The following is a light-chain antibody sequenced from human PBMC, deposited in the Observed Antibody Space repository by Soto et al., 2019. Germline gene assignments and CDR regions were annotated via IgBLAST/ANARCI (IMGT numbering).Light chain of an antibody. V-gene: IGKV3-15*01. CDR1: QSVSSN. CDR2: GAS. Sequence: ERVMTQSPATLSVSPGERATLSCWASQSVSSNLAWYQQKPGQAPRLLIYGASTRATGIPARFSGSGSGTEFTLTISSLQSEDFAVYYCQQYNNWPRITFGPGTKVDIK. CDR3: QQYNNWPRIT. J-gene: IGKJ3*01.